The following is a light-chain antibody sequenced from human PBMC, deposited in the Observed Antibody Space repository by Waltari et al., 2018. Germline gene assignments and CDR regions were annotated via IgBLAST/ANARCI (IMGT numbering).Light chain of an antibody. V-gene: IGKV3-11*01. CDR1: QSVTNS. J-gene: IGKJ1*01. Sequence: EVVLTQSPDTLSLSPGERVTLSCTASQSVTNSLAWYQHKPGQAPRLPIYDASKRATGIPARFSGTGSATDFTLTISSLEPDDLAVYYCQHRGNWPSPSWTFGQGTKVEI. CDR3: QHRGNWPSPSWT. CDR2: DAS.